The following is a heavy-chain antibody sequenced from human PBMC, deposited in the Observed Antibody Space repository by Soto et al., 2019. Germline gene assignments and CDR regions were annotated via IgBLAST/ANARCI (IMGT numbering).Heavy chain of an antibody. CDR1: GGSISSSSYY. J-gene: IGHJ6*02. Sequence: ETLSLTCTVSGGSISSSSYYWGWIRQPPGKGLEWIGSIYYSGSTYYNPSLKSRVTISVDTSKNQFSLKLSSVTAADTAVYYCARHPYSSSSPFSRMDVWGQGTTVTVSS. CDR2: IYYSGST. CDR3: ARHPYSSSSPFSRMDV. D-gene: IGHD6-6*01. V-gene: IGHV4-39*01.